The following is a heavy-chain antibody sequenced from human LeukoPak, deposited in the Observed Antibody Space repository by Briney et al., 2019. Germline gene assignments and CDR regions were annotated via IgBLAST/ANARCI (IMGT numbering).Heavy chain of an antibody. CDR2: ISYDGSRK. CDR1: GFTSSSYT. CDR3: ARDGPYGDLRYYFDY. D-gene: IGHD4-17*01. J-gene: IGHJ4*02. V-gene: IGHV3-30-3*01. Sequence: PGGSLRLSCAVSGFTSSSYTMHWVRQAPGKGLEWVAFISYDGSRKYYADSVKGRFTISRDNSKNTLYLQMNSLRGEDTAVYYCARDGPYGDLRYYFDYWGQGTLVTVSS.